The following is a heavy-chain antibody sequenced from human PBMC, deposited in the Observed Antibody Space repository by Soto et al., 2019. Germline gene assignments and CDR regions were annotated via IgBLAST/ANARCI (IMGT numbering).Heavy chain of an antibody. CDR2: IYYSGST. V-gene: IGHV4-39*01. J-gene: IGHJ4*02. D-gene: IGHD3-10*01. CDR3: ARHSSQRRGVKAPSVVDY. Sequence: QLQLQESGPGLVKPSETLSLTCTVSGGSISSSSYYWGWIRQPPGKGLEWIGSIYYSGSTYYNPSLKSRVTISVDTSKNQFALKLSSVTAADTAVYYCARHSSQRRGVKAPSVVDYWGQGTLVTVSS. CDR1: GGSISSSSYY.